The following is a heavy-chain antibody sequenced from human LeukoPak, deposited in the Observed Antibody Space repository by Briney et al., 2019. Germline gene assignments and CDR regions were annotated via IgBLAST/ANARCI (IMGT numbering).Heavy chain of an antibody. Sequence: GGSLRLSCAASGFTFSTYAMSWVRQAPGKGLEWVSGINNGGTTYYADSVKGRFTISRDNSRSTLFLQMNSLRAEDTAIYYCAKPWGYFVWLPGPDYWGQGTLVTVSS. J-gene: IGHJ4*02. D-gene: IGHD3-9*01. CDR3: AKPWGYFVWLPGPDY. V-gene: IGHV3-23*01. CDR1: GFTFSTYA. CDR2: INNGGTT.